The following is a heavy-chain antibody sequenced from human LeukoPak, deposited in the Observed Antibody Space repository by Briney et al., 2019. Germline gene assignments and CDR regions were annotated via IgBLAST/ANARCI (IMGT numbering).Heavy chain of an antibody. CDR3: ARLYCSSTSCQRDGGYYFDY. D-gene: IGHD2-2*01. J-gene: IGHJ4*02. CDR1: GYTFTGYY. CDR2: INPNSGGT. V-gene: IGHV1-2*02. Sequence: ASVKVSCKASGYTFTGYYMHWVRQAPGQGLEWMGWINPNSGGTNYAQKFQGRVTMTRDTSISTAYMELSRLRSDDTAVYYCARLYCSSTSCQRDGGYYFDYWGQGTLVTVSS.